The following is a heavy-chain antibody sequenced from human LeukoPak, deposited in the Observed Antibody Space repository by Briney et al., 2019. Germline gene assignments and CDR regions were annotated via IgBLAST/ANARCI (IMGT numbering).Heavy chain of an antibody. J-gene: IGHJ4*02. Sequence: GASVKVSCKASGYTFTCYYMHWVRQAPGQGLEWMGWINPNSGGKNYAQKFQGRVTMPRDTSISTAYMELSRLRSDDTAVYYCASSWSTYYDSSGYYYAAYWGQGTLVTVSS. CDR1: GYTFTCYY. CDR3: ASSWSTYYDSSGYYYAAY. V-gene: IGHV1-2*02. CDR2: INPNSGGK. D-gene: IGHD3-22*01.